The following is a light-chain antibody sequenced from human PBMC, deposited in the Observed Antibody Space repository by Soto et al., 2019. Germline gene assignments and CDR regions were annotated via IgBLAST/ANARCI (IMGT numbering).Light chain of an antibody. V-gene: IGKV3-20*01. Sequence: EIVLTQSPGTLSLSPGERATLSCRASQSVSSSYLAWYQQKPGQAPRLLIYGASSRATAIPDRLSGSGSGTDFTLTISSLEPEDFAVYYCQQYGSSLWTFGQGTKVEIK. J-gene: IGKJ1*01. CDR3: QQYGSSLWT. CDR2: GAS. CDR1: QSVSSSY.